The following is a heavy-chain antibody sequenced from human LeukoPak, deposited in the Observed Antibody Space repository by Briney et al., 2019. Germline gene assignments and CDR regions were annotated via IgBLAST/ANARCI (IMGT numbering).Heavy chain of an antibody. J-gene: IGHJ6*04. Sequence: ASVKVSCKASGYTITRYYMHWVRQAPGQGLEWMGIFNPSDGSTSYAQKFQGRVTMTRDTSTSTVYMELSSLRSEDTAVYYCARGPSYDYVWGSYRNWGDYYYGMDVWGKGTTVTVSS. D-gene: IGHD3-16*02. CDR1: GYTITRYY. V-gene: IGHV1-46*01. CDR3: ARGPSYDYVWGSYRNWGDYYYGMDV. CDR2: FNPSDGST.